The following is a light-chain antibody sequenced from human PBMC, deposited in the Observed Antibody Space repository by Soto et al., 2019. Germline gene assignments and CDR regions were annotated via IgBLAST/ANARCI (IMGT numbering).Light chain of an antibody. CDR3: QHFHGYLLS. CDR2: AAS. CDR1: QGISSY. J-gene: IGKJ4*01. Sequence: EIKLPQYTSFQSAFVGDSVTITCRASQGISSYLAWYQQKPGKAPKLLIQAASTLQSGVPLRFSVIGSGTEFTLTIGSLQPEEGPTDYGQHFHGYLLSLGGGTKVDI. V-gene: IGKV1-9*01.